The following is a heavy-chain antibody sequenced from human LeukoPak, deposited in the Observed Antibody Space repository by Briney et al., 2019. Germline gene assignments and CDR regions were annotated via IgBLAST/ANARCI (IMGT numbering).Heavy chain of an antibody. CDR1: GFTFSSYA. V-gene: IGHV3-23*01. D-gene: IGHD3-22*01. Sequence: PGGSLRLSCAVSGFTFSSYAINWVRQAPGKGLEWVSSISGSSGSTFYADSVKGRFTIPRDNSKNTLYLQMNSLRAEDTAVYYCVKDQVVITTTGSWFDPWGQGTLVTVSS. J-gene: IGHJ5*02. CDR3: VKDQVVITTTGSWFDP. CDR2: ISGSSGST.